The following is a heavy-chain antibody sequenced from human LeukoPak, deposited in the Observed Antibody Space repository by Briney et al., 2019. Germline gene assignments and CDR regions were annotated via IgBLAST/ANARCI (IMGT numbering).Heavy chain of an antibody. CDR2: IYYSGST. J-gene: IGHJ5*02. CDR1: GGSIRSYY. CDR3: ASLYGSGNP. Sequence: PSETLSLTCTVSGGSIRSYYWSWIRQPPGKGLEGIGYIYYSGSTNYNPSLKSRVTISVDPSKNQFSLKLSSVTAAETAVYYCASLYGSGNPWGQGTLVTVSS. D-gene: IGHD3-10*01. V-gene: IGHV4-59*01.